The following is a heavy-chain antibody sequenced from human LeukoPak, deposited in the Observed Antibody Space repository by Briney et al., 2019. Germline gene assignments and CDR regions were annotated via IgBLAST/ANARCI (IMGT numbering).Heavy chain of an antibody. CDR2: INPNSGGT. CDR3: ARDGNSGYDYSLFFYYYYYMDV. D-gene: IGHD5-12*01. J-gene: IGHJ6*03. CDR1: GYTFTGYY. Sequence: ASVKVSCKASGYTFTGYYMHWVRQAPGQGLEWMGWINPNSGGTNYAQKFQGRVTMTRDTSISTAYMELRSLRSDDTAVYYCARDGNSGYDYSLFFYYYYYMDVWGKGTTVTISS. V-gene: IGHV1-2*02.